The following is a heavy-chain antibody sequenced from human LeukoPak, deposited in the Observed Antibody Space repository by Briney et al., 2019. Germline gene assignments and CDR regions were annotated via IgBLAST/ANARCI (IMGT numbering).Heavy chain of an antibody. CDR2: ISYDGSNK. Sequence: SCKASGYTFTSYAMHWVRQAPGKGLEWVAVISYDGSNKYYADSVKGRFTISRDNSKNTLYLQMNSLRAEDTAVYYCARGIAATTPDYWGQGTLVTVSS. D-gene: IGHD6-6*01. CDR1: GYTFTSYA. J-gene: IGHJ4*02. V-gene: IGHV3-30*04. CDR3: ARGIAATTPDY.